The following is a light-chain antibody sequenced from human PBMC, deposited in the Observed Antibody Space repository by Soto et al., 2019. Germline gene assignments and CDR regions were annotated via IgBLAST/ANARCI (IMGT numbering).Light chain of an antibody. V-gene: IGKV3-20*01. CDR2: GAS. CDR3: QQYGSSPWT. Sequence: EIVLTQSPGTLSLSPGERATLSCRASQSVSSSYLAWYQQKPSQAPRLLIYGASSRATGTPDRFSGSGSGTDFTLTISRLEPEDFAVYYCQQYGSSPWTFGQGTKVDI. J-gene: IGKJ1*01. CDR1: QSVSSSY.